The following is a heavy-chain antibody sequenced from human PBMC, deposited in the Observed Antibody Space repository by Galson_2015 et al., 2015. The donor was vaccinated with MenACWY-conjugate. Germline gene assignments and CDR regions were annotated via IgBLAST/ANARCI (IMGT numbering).Heavy chain of an antibody. V-gene: IGHV3-23*01. D-gene: IGHD1-14*01. J-gene: IGHJ2*01. CDR2: IRDSGGST. CDR3: AKDRPYNTAGAYFDL. CDR1: TFSNYG. Sequence: TFSNYGMSWVRQAPGKGLEWVSAIRDSGGSTYYADSVKGRFTISRDNSKNTLYLQMNSLRAEDTAVYYCAKDRPYNTAGAYFDLWGRGTLVTVSS.